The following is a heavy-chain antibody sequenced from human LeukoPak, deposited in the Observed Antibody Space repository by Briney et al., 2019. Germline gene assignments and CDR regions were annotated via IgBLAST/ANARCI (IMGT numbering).Heavy chain of an antibody. J-gene: IGHJ5*02. CDR2: IKSKTDGGTT. CDR3: TAALPWFDP. CDR1: GFTFSNAW. Sequence: GGSLRLSCAASGFTFSNAWMSWVRQAPGKGLEWVGRIKSKTDGGTTDYAGPVKGRFTISRDDSRNTVSLQMNSLKIEDTAVYYCTAALPWFDPWGQGTLVTVSS. D-gene: IGHD2-21*02. V-gene: IGHV3-15*01.